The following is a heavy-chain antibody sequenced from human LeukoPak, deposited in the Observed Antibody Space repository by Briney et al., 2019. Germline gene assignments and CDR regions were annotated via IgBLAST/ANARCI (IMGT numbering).Heavy chain of an antibody. D-gene: IGHD1-26*01. CDR1: GYSISSGYY. CDR2: IYHSGST. CDR3: ARDLWGSYLRY. Sequence: PSETLSLTCTVSGYSISSGYYWGWIRQPPGKGLEWIGTIYHSGSTYYNPSLKSRVTMSVDTSKNQFSLKLSSVTAADTAVYYCARDLWGSYLRYWGQGTLVTVSS. J-gene: IGHJ4*02. V-gene: IGHV4-38-2*02.